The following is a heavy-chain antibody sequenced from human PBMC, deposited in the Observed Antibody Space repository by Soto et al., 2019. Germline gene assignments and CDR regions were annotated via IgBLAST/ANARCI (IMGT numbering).Heavy chain of an antibody. V-gene: IGHV4-30-4*01. CDR2: IYKSATT. Sequence: SETLSLTCSVSGDSISTVDYFWAWIRQPPGQALEYIGYIYKSATTYYNPSFESRVAISLDASKSQFSLNVTSVTAADTAVYFCARGRYCLTGRCFPNWFDSWGQGTLVTVSS. CDR1: GDSISTVDYF. J-gene: IGHJ5*01. D-gene: IGHD2-15*01. CDR3: ARGRYCLTGRCFPNWFDS.